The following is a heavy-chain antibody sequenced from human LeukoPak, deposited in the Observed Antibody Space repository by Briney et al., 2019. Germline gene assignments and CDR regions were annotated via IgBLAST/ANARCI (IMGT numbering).Heavy chain of an antibody. V-gene: IGHV3-11*06. D-gene: IGHD3-10*01. CDR2: ISSSSSYT. Sequence: GGSLRLSCAASGFTFSDYYMSWIRQAPGKGLEWVSYISSSSSYTNYADSVKGRFTISRDNAKNSLYLQMNSLRAEDTAVYYCARANRDYGSGSYYLYGMDVWGQGTTVTVSS. J-gene: IGHJ6*02. CDR1: GFTFSDYY. CDR3: ARANRDYGSGSYYLYGMDV.